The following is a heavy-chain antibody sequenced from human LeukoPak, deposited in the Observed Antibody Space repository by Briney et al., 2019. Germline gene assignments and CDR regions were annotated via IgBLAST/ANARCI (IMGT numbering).Heavy chain of an antibody. D-gene: IGHD4-17*01. CDR1: GFRFGSQA. Sequence: GGSLRLSCAASGFRFGSQAMHWIRQAPGKGLEWVAVVSHDGGTKNYADSVKGRFTISRDNSKNTLYLQMNSLRAEDSAVFYCGRETTVATTTYFDWGQGVLVTVSS. CDR3: GRETTVATTTYFD. J-gene: IGHJ4*02. CDR2: VSHDGGTK. V-gene: IGHV3-30*04.